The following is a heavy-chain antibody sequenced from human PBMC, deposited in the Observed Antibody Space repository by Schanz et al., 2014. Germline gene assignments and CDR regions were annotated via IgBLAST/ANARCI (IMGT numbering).Heavy chain of an antibody. CDR3: ARGLIVGDGQHFYFSYGLDV. CDR2: IRQDVRAK. Sequence: DVQLVELGGTLVRPGGSLRLSCAASGFNFSSHWMTWVRQAPGRGLEWVANIRQDVRAKYYVDSVKGRFTISRDNIASSLFLQMNSLRAEDSAVYYCARGLIVGDGQHFYFSYGLDVWGQGTTVTVSS. V-gene: IGHV3-7*01. D-gene: IGHD1-26*01. J-gene: IGHJ6*02. CDR1: GFNFSSHW.